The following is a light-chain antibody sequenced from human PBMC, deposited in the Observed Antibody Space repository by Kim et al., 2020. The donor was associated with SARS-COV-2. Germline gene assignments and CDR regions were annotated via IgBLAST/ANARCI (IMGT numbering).Light chain of an antibody. CDR2: GKD. Sequence: SELTQDPAVSVALGQTVRITCQGDSLRSYYATWYQQKPGQAPKVVIYGKDNRPSGIPDRFSGSSSGNTAYLTITGTQAGDEADYYCNSRDSNDNVVFGGGTKVTVL. CDR3: NSRDSNDNVV. J-gene: IGLJ2*01. CDR1: SLRSYY. V-gene: IGLV3-19*01.